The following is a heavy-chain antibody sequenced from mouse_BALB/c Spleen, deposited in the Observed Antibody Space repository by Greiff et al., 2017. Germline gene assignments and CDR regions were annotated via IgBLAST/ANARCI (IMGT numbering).Heavy chain of an antibody. Sequence: EVQGVESGGGLVKPGGSLKLSCAASGFTFSDYYMYWVRQTPEKRLEWVATISDGGSYTYYPDSVKGRFTISRDNAKNNLYLQMSSLKSEDTAMYYCARAGDGSSAWFAYWGQGTLVTVSA. V-gene: IGHV5-4*02. CDR3: ARAGDGSSAWFAY. J-gene: IGHJ3*01. D-gene: IGHD1-1*01. CDR2: ISDGGSYT. CDR1: GFTFSDYY.